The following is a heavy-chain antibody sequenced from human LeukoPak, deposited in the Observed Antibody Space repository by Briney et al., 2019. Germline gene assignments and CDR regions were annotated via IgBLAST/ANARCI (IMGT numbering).Heavy chain of an antibody. D-gene: IGHD3-10*01. Sequence: ASVKVSCKASGYTFSSFYLHWVRQAPGQGLEWMGIITPIPGDTTYAPRFQERLIMTRDRSTSTVYMELHSLRSEDTAVYYCARSRNYYRVYFDNWGQGTPVPVSS. V-gene: IGHV1-46*01. CDR3: ARSRNYYRVYFDN. CDR1: GYTFSSFY. CDR2: ITPIPGDT. J-gene: IGHJ4*02.